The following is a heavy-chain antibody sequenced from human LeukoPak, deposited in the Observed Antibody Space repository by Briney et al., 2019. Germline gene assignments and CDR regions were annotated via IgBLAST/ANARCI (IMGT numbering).Heavy chain of an antibody. Sequence: GGSLRLSCAASGFTFSSYWMHWVRQAPGKGLVWVSRINSDGSCRSYADSVKGRFTISRDNAKNTLYLQMNSLRAEDTAVYYCAHYDSSSYHAFDIWGQGTMVTVSS. J-gene: IGHJ3*02. CDR3: AHYDSSSYHAFDI. CDR2: INSDGSCR. V-gene: IGHV3-74*01. D-gene: IGHD3-22*01. CDR1: GFTFSSYW.